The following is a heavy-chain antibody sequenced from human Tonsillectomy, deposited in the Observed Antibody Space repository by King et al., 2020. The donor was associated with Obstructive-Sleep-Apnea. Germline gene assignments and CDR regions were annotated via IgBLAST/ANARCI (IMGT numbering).Heavy chain of an antibody. D-gene: IGHD2-2*01. CDR2: IYYSGST. J-gene: IGHJ4*02. CDR3: ARGSGPPPDIVVVPAATAVDY. CDR1: GGSISSSSYY. Sequence: LQLQESGPGLVKPSETLSLTCTVSGGSISSSSYYWGWIRQPPGKGLEWIASIYYSGSTYYNPSLKSRVTISVDTSKNQFSLKLSSVTAADTAVYYCARGSGPPPDIVVVPAATAVDYWGQGTLVTVSS. V-gene: IGHV4-39*07.